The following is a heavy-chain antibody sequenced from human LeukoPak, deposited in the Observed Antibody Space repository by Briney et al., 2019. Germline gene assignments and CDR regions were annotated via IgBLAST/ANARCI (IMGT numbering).Heavy chain of an antibody. V-gene: IGHV4-31*03. J-gene: IGHJ3*02. CDR2: IFDGGNT. D-gene: IGHD2-21*01. CDR3: ARSDILGAFDI. CDR1: GGSVSSGGFY. Sequence: PSETLSLTCTVSGGSVSSGGFYWSWIRQHPGKGLEWIGYIFDGGNTYYNPSLKSRLTTSLDTSKNQFFLKLNSVTAADTAVYYCARSDILGAFDIWGQGTVVTVSS.